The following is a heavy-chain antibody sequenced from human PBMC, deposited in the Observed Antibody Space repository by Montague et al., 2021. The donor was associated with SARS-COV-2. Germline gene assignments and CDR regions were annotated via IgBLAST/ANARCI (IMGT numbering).Heavy chain of an antibody. V-gene: IGHV4-4*02. CDR2: IYHSGST. J-gene: IGHJ4*02. CDR1: GGSISSSNW. CDR3: ARGWNYDY. Sequence: SETLSLTCAVSGGSISSSNWWSWVRQPPGKGLEWIGGIYHSGSTNYNPSLKSRVTISVDQSKNQFSLKLSSVTAADTAVYYCARGWNYDYWGQGTLVTVSS. D-gene: IGHD6-19*01.